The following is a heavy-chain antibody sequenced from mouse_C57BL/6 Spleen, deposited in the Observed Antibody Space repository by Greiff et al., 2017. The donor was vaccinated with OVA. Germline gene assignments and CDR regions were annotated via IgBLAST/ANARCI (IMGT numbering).Heavy chain of an antibody. Sequence: EVQGVESGGGLVKPGGSLKLSCAASGFTFSSYAMSWVRQTPEKRLEWVATISDGGSYTYYPDNVKGRFTISRDNAKNNLYLQMIHLKSEDTAMYYCARDHDYGSSYVGYFDVWGTGTTVTVSS. D-gene: IGHD1-1*01. CDR2: ISDGGSYT. CDR1: GFTFSSYA. V-gene: IGHV5-4*01. J-gene: IGHJ1*03. CDR3: ARDHDYGSSYVGYFDV.